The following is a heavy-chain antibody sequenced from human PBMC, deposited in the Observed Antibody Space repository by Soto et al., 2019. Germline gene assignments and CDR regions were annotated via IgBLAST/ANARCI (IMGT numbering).Heavy chain of an antibody. CDR2: IIPIFGTA. CDR1: GGTFSSYA. J-gene: IGHJ5*02. CDR3: ASSDHSSSWYQNWFEP. D-gene: IGHD6-13*01. Sequence: ASVKVSCTASGGTFSSYAISWVRQAPGQGLEWMGGIIPIFGTANYAQKFQGRVTITADKSTSTAYMELSSLRSEDTAVYYCASSDHSSSWYQNWFEPWGQGTLVTAS. V-gene: IGHV1-69*06.